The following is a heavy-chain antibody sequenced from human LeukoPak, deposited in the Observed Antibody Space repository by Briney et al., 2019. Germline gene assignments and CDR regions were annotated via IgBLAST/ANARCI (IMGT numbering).Heavy chain of an antibody. CDR3: AKAGSAVRGVIGYFDY. CDR2: ISGSGGST. V-gene: IGHV3-23*01. J-gene: IGHJ4*02. D-gene: IGHD3-10*01. CDR1: GFTFSSYA. Sequence: TGGSLRLSCAASGFTFSSYAMSWVRQAPGKGLEWVSAISGSGGSTYYADSVKGRFTISRDNSKNTLYLQMNSLRAEDTAVYYCAKAGSAVRGVIGYFDYWGQGTLVTVSS.